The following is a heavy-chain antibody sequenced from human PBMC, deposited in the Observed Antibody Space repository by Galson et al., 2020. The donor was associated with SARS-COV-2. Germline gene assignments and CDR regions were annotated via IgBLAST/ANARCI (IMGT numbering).Heavy chain of an antibody. CDR1: GFTFSSYG. J-gene: IGHJ4*02. D-gene: IGHD1-26*01. CDR2: IWFDASNE. CDR3: AKDKEWEGKYYFDY. Sequence: GGSLRLSCAASGFTFSSYGMHWVRQAPGKGLEWVAVIWFDASNEYYVDSVKGRFSISRDNSKNTLHLQMNSLRAEDTAVYYCAKDKEWEGKYYFDYWGQGTLVTVSS. V-gene: IGHV3-33*06.